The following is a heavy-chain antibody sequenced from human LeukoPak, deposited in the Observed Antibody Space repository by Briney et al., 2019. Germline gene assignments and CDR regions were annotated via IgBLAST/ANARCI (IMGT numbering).Heavy chain of an antibody. Sequence: ASVKVSCKASGYTFTDYFMHWVRQAPGQGLEWMGVINPSGGGTTYAQRFQGRVTMTRDTSTSTVHMELSSLRSEDTAVYYCARGQNKCLGHWGQGTLVTVSS. CDR2: INPSGGGT. D-gene: IGHD2/OR15-2a*01. J-gene: IGHJ4*02. CDR3: ARGQNKCLGH. V-gene: IGHV1-46*01. CDR1: GYTFTDYF.